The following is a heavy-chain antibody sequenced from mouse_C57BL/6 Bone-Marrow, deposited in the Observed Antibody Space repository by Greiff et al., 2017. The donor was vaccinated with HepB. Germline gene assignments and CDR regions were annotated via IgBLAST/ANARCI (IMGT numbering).Heavy chain of an antibody. CDR3: TRRGIYDYALYY. CDR2: IHPNSGST. Sequence: VQLLQPGAELVKPGASVKLSCKASGYTFTSYWMHWVKQRPGQGLEWIGMIHPNSGSTNYNEKFKSKATLTVDKSSSTAYMQLSSLTSEDSAVYYCTRRGIYDYALYYWGQGTTLTVSS. D-gene: IGHD2-4*01. CDR1: GYTFTSYW. J-gene: IGHJ2*01. V-gene: IGHV1-64*01.